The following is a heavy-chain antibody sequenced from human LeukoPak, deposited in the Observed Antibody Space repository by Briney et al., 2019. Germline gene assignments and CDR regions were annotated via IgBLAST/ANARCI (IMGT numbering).Heavy chain of an antibody. D-gene: IGHD3-22*01. V-gene: IGHV1-18*01. CDR1: GYTFTSYG. Sequence: ASVKVSCKASGYTFTSYGISWVRQAPGQGLEWMGWISAYNGNTNYAQKLQGRVTMTTDTSTSTAYMELRSLRSDDTAVYYCARATPYYYDSSGYYHWGRGTLVTVSS. CDR3: ARATPYYYDSSGYYH. J-gene: IGHJ5*02. CDR2: ISAYNGNT.